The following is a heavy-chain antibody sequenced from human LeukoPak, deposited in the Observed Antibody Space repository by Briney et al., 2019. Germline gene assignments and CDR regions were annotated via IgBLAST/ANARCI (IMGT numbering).Heavy chain of an antibody. J-gene: IGHJ3*02. CDR2: IIPIFGTA. CDR3: ATSAYCGGDCYLDSDAFDI. Sequence: SVKVSCKASGGTFSSYAISWVRQAPGQGLEWMGGIIPIFGTANYAQKFQGRVTITTDESTSTAYMEPSSLRSEDTAVYYCATSAYCGGDCYLDSDAFDIWGQGTMVTVSS. CDR1: GGTFSSYA. D-gene: IGHD2-21*02. V-gene: IGHV1-69*05.